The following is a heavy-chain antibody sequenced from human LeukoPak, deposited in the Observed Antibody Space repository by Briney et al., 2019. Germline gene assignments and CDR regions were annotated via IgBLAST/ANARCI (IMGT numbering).Heavy chain of an antibody. CDR2: INPSGGST. V-gene: IGHV1-46*01. Sequence: GASVKVSCKASGYTFTSYYMHWVRQAPGQGLEWMGIINPSGGSTSYAQKFQGRVTMTRDTSTSTVYMELSSLRSDDTAVYYCARTQYCSSTSCYLGYYYYGMDVWGQGTTVTVSS. CDR3: ARTQYCSSTSCYLGYYYYGMDV. D-gene: IGHD2-2*01. CDR1: GYTFTSYY. J-gene: IGHJ6*02.